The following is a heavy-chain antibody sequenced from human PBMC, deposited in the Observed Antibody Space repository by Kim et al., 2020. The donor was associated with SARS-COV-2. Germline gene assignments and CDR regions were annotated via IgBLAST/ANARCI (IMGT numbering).Heavy chain of an antibody. Sequence: DGETTHYAAPVKGRFTISRDDSKNTLYVQMNSLKNEDTALYYCTTDGGKYWGQGTLVTVSS. CDR2: DGETT. J-gene: IGHJ4*02. D-gene: IGHD3-16*01. CDR3: TTDGGKY. V-gene: IGHV3-15*01.